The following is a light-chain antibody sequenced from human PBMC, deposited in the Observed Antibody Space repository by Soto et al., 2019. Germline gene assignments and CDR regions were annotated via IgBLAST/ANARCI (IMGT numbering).Light chain of an antibody. CDR3: QSYDSSSPYV. J-gene: IGLJ1*01. CDR2: GNS. Sequence: QSVLTQPPSVSGAPRQRVTISCTGSSSNIGAGYDVHWYQQLPGTAPKLLIYGNSNRPSGVPDRFSGSKSGTSASLAITGLQAEDEADYYCQSYDSSSPYVFGTGTKVTVL. CDR1: SSNIGAGYD. V-gene: IGLV1-40*01.